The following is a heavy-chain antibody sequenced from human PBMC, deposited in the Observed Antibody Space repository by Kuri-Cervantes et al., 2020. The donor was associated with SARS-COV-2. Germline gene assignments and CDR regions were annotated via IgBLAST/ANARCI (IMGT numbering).Heavy chain of an antibody. CDR3: ARESRDAYNLGSFDL. CDR1: GFTFSSYE. J-gene: IGHJ2*01. D-gene: IGHD5-24*01. CDR2: ISSSGSAI. Sequence: GGSLRLCCAASGFTFSSYEMHWVRQAPGKGLEWVSYISSSGSAIYYADSVKGRFTISRDNAKNSLYLQMNSLRDEDTAVYYCARESRDAYNLGSFDLWGRGTLVTVSS. V-gene: IGHV3-48*03.